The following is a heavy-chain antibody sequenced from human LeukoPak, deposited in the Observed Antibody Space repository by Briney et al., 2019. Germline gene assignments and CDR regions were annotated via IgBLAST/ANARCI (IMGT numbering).Heavy chain of an antibody. CDR3: ARRYYYGSGSYYKDY. V-gene: IGHV5-51*01. Sequence: GESLKISCKVSGYTFTTYWIGWVRQMPGKGLEWMGIIYPGDSDTRYSPSFQGQVTISADKSISTAYLQWSSLKASDTAMYYCARRYYYGSGSYYKDYWGQGTLVTVSS. D-gene: IGHD3-10*01. J-gene: IGHJ4*02. CDR2: IYPGDSDT. CDR1: GYTFTTYW.